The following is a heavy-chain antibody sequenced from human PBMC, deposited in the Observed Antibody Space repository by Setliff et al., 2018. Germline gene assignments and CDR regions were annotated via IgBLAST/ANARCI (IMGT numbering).Heavy chain of an antibody. CDR3: ARVRNDYPYYIDS. J-gene: IGHJ4*02. D-gene: IGHD4-17*01. CDR2: IYASGRT. CDR1: GGSVSSSSYY. Sequence: SETLSLTCTVSGGSVSSSSYYWNWIRRLAGKGLEWIGRIYASGRTDYNPSLQSRVSISLDTSQSQFSLRLSSVTAADTALYFCARVRNDYPYYIDSWGQGTLVTV. V-gene: IGHV4-61*02.